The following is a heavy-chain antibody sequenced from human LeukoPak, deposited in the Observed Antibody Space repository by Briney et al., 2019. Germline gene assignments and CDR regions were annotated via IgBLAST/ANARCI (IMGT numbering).Heavy chain of an antibody. CDR1: GFTFSSYA. V-gene: IGHV3-23*01. D-gene: IGHD6-19*01. J-gene: IGHJ4*02. Sequence: GGSLRLSCAASGFTFSSYAMSWVRQAPGKGLEWVSTISGSGGSTYYAHSVKGRFTISRDNSKNTLYLQMNSLRAEDTAVYYCASIDSSGWYVIDYWGQGTLVTVSS. CDR2: ISGSGGST. CDR3: ASIDSSGWYVIDY.